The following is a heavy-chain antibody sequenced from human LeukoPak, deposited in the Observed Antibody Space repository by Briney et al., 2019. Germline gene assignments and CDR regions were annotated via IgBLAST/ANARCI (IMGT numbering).Heavy chain of an antibody. Sequence: GGSLRLSCAASGFTFSSYGMHWVRQAPGKGLEWVAVISYDGSNKYYADSVKGRFTISRDNSKNTLYLQMNSLKAEDTAVYYCARDGLNGLAVAATVDYWGQGTLVTVSS. D-gene: IGHD6-19*01. CDR2: ISYDGSNK. CDR1: GFTFSSYG. CDR3: ARDGLNGLAVAATVDY. J-gene: IGHJ4*02. V-gene: IGHV3-30*03.